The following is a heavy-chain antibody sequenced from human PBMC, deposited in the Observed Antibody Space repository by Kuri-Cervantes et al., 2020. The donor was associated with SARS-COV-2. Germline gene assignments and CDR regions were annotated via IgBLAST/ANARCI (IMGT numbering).Heavy chain of an antibody. CDR1: GFTFSSCV. CDR3: AKEERTAFDY. CDR2: ISYDGSNK. J-gene: IGHJ4*02. Sequence: GESLKISCAASGFTFSSCVLHWVRQAPGKGLEWVAIISYDGSNKDYADSVKGRFTISRDNSKNTLYLQMNSLRAEDTAVYYCAKEERTAFDYWGQGTLVTVSS. V-gene: IGHV3-30*18.